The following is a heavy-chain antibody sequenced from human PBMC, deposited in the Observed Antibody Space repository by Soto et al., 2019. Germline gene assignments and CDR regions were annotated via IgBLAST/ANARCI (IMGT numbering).Heavy chain of an antibody. CDR2: ISYDGSNN. D-gene: IGHD3-16*02. Sequence: QVQLVESGGGGVQPGRSLRLSCAASGFTFSSYAMHWVRQAPGKGLEWVAVISYDGSNNYYADSVKGRFTISRDNSKNTLYLQMNSLRAEDSAVYYCARDKSLSWGQGTLVTVSS. CDR3: ARDKSLS. CDR1: GFTFSSYA. V-gene: IGHV3-30-3*01. J-gene: IGHJ4*02.